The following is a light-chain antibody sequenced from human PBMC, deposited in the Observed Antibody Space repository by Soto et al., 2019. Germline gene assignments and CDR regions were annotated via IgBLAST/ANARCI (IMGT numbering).Light chain of an antibody. Sequence: QSVLTQPPSASGTPGQRVTISCSGSSSNIGSNTVNWYQQLPGTAPKLLIYSNNQRPSGVPDRFSGSKSGTSASLAISGLQSEDEADYYCAAWDDSLNGPVCVFGTVTKLTVL. CDR1: SSNIGSNT. CDR3: AAWDDSLNGPVCV. V-gene: IGLV1-44*01. CDR2: SNN. J-gene: IGLJ1*01.